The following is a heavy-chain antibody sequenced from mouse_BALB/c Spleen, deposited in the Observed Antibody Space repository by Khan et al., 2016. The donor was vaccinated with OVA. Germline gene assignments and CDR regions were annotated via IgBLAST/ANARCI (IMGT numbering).Heavy chain of an antibody. J-gene: IGHJ3*01. D-gene: IGHD2-12*01. V-gene: IGHV1-5*01. CDR1: GYSFTSYL. CDR3: TKGGYSAFAH. Sequence: VQLKQSGTVLARPGASVKMSCKASGYSFTSYLIYWVKQSPGQGLEWIGGIYPGNSDTSYNQKFKDKAKLTAGTSARTSYMVLSSLTNEDCAGDYCTKGGYSAFAHWGQGTLVTVSA. CDR2: IYPGNSDT.